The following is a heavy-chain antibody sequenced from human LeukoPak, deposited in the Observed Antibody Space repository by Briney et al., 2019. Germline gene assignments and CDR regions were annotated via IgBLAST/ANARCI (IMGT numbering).Heavy chain of an antibody. CDR1: GGSFSGYY. Sequence: SETLSLTCAVYGGSFSGYYWSWIRQPPGKGLGWIGEINHSGSTNYNPSLKSRVTISVDTSKNQFSLKLSSVTAADTAVYYCARLYYYDSSGYYSYYYGMDVWGQGTTVTVSS. D-gene: IGHD3-22*01. CDR3: ARLYYYDSSGYYSYYYGMDV. CDR2: INHSGST. V-gene: IGHV4-34*01. J-gene: IGHJ6*02.